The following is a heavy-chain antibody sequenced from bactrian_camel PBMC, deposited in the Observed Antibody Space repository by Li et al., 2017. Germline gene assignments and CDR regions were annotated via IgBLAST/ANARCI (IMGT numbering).Heavy chain of an antibody. V-gene: IGHV3S1*01. Sequence: HVQLVESGGGTVQPGDSLRLTCVASKFRSTDWWMYWIRQAPGKGLEWVSGITGGGGSTFYADSVKGRFNISRDNANNTLYLQLSSLKTEDTAMYYCASGGRTTSGAGGPRSPSP. CDR1: KFRSTDWW. CDR3: ASGGRTT. CDR2: ITGGGGST. J-gene: IGHJ4*01.